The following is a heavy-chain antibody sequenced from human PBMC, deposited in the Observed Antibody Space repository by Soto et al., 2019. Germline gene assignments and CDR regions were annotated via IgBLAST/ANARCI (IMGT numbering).Heavy chain of an antibody. CDR3: ARRWGPTFDF. CDR2: IYYSGST. D-gene: IGHD1-26*01. J-gene: IGHJ4*02. Sequence: LSLTCTVSGGSITSGVYYWSWIRQPPGKGLEWIGYIYYSGSTNYNPSLKSRVTISVDTSKNQFSLKLSSVTAADTAVYYCARRWGPTFDFWGQGTLVTVSS. CDR1: GGSITSGVYY. V-gene: IGHV4-61*08.